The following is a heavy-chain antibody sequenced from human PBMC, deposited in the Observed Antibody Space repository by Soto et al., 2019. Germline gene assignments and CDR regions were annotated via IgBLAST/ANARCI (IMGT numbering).Heavy chain of an antibody. V-gene: IGHV4-59*13. CDR3: ARSLYSSGWHGQYYLDY. D-gene: IGHD6-19*01. J-gene: IGHJ4*02. Sequence: SETLSLTCTVSGGSISSYYWSWIRQPPGKGLDWFGYIYYSGSTNYNPSLKSRVTISVDTSKNQFSLKLSSVTAADTAVYYCARSLYSSGWHGQYYLDYWGQGTLVTVSS. CDR2: IYYSGST. CDR1: GGSISSYY.